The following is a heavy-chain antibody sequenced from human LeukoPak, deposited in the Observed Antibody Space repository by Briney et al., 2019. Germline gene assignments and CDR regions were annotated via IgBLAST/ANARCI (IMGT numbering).Heavy chain of an antibody. CDR1: CGSISSGGYH. CDR3: ARDVYYYGMDV. CDR2: IYYSGST. J-gene: IGHJ6*02. Sequence: SQTLSLTCTVSCGSISSGGYHWSWIRQHPGKGLEWIGYIYYSGSTYYNPSLKSRVTISVDTSKNQFSLKLSSVTAADTAVYYCARDVYYYGMDVWGQGTTVTVSS. V-gene: IGHV4-31*03.